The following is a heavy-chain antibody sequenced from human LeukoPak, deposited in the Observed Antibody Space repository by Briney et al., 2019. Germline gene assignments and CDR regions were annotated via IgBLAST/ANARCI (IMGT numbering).Heavy chain of an antibody. V-gene: IGHV4-59*12. D-gene: IGHD3-9*01. CDR1: GGSISGYY. CDR2: IYHSGST. J-gene: IGHJ4*02. CDR3: ARGGLRYSSFDY. Sequence: SETLSLTCAVSGGSISGYYWSWIRQSPDKGLEWIGEIYHSGSTNYNPSLKSRVTISVDKSKNQFSLKLSSVTAADTAVYYCARGGLRYSSFDYWGQGTLVTVSS.